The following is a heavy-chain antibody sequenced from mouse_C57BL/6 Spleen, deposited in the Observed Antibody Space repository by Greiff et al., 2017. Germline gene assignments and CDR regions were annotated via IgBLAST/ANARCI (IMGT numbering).Heavy chain of an antibody. CDR3: ATGTAQARAWFAY. Sequence: VQLQQPGAELVRPGSSVKLSCKASGYTFTSYWMHWVKQRPIQGLEWIGNIDPSDSETHYNQKFKDKATLTVDKSSSTAYMQLSSLTSEDSAVYYCATGTAQARAWFAYWGQGTLVTVSA. D-gene: IGHD3-2*02. CDR1: GYTFTSYW. V-gene: IGHV1-52*01. J-gene: IGHJ3*01. CDR2: IDPSDSET.